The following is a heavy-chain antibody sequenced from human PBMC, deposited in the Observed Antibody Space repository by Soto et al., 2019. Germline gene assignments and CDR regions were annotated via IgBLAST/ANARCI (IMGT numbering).Heavy chain of an antibody. Sequence: ASVKVSCKASGYTFTSYGISWVRQAPGQGLEWMGRISAYNGNTNYAQKLQGRVTMTTDTSTSTAYMELRSLRSDDTAVYYCARDERSSGWYWHYYYGMDVWGQGTTVTVSS. J-gene: IGHJ6*02. V-gene: IGHV1-18*04. D-gene: IGHD6-19*01. CDR3: ARDERSSGWYWHYYYGMDV. CDR1: GYTFTSYG. CDR2: ISAYNGNT.